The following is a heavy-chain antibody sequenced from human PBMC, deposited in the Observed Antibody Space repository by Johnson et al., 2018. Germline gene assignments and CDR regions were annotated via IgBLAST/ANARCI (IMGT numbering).Heavy chain of an antibody. CDR1: GFTFSSYA. Sequence: VQLVESGGGLVKXGRSLRLSCAASGFTFSSYAMHWVRQAPGKGLEWVAVISYDGSNKYYADSVKGRFTISRDNSKNTLYLQMNSLRAEDTAVYYCAKDLTDAFDIWGQGTMVTVSS. J-gene: IGHJ3*02. CDR2: ISYDGSNK. CDR3: AKDLTDAFDI. D-gene: IGHD3-9*01. V-gene: IGHV3-30-3*01.